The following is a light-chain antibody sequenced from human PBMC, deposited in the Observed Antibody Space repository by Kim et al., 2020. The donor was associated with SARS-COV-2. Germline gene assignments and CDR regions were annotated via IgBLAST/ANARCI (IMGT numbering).Light chain of an antibody. CDR1: HSNIGSSY. J-gene: IGLJ3*02. V-gene: IGLV1-47*01. Sequence: GRRVSISYSGSHSNIGSSYVYWYQQFPGMAPKLLIYRSNQRPSGVPDLFSGSKSGTSASLAISGLRSEDEADYYCAAWDGSLSALVFGGGTQLTVL. CDR3: AAWDGSLSALV. CDR2: RSN.